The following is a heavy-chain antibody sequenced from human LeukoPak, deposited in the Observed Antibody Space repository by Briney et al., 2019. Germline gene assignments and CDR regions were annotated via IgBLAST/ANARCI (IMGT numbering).Heavy chain of an antibody. CDR3: AREDGLTAPVDY. CDR1: RFTFSSYR. CDR2: ISSSSGTI. D-gene: IGHD5-18*01. Sequence: GGSLRLSCAASRFTFSSYRMNWVRQAPGKGLEWVSYISSSSGTIYYADSVKGRFTISRDNAKNSLYLQMNSLRAEDMAVYYCAREDGLTAPVDYWGQGTLVTVSS. V-gene: IGHV3-48*01. J-gene: IGHJ4*02.